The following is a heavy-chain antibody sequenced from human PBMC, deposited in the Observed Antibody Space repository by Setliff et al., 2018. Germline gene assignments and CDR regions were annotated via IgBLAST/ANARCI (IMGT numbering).Heavy chain of an antibody. Sequence: PSETLSLTCAVYGGSFNVYFWSWIRQPPGKGLEWIGEISHSGSTNYNPSLKSRVTMSVDKSKNQFSLKLKSVTAADTAVYYCRQAVVGRDVFDIWGQGTMVTVSS. CDR1: GGSFNVYF. CDR3: RQAVVGRDVFDI. V-gene: IGHV4-34*01. D-gene: IGHD1-1*01. CDR2: ISHSGST. J-gene: IGHJ3*02.